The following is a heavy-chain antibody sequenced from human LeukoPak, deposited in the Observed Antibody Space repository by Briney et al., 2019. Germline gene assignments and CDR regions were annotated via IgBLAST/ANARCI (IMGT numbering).Heavy chain of an antibody. D-gene: IGHD6-19*01. J-gene: IGHJ4*02. CDR1: GGSFSGYY. Sequence: ASETLSLTCAVYGGSFSGYYWSWIRQPPGKGLEWIGEINHSGSTNYNPSLKSRVTISVDTSKNQFSLKLSSVTAADTAVYYCARRSGWKGFDYWGQGTLVTVSS. CDR2: INHSGST. V-gene: IGHV4-34*01. CDR3: ARRSGWKGFDY.